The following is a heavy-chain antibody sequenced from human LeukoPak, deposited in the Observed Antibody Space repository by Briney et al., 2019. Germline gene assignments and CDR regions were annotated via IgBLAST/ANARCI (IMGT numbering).Heavy chain of an antibody. CDR2: ISSTGTYK. V-gene: IGHV3-21*01. Sequence: GGSLRLSCAASGFTFTSYTMNWVRQAPGKGLGWVSSISSTGTYKYYADSVKGRFTISRDNAKNSLYLQMNSLRAEDTAVYYCAKDQGYGDYVDAFDIWGQGTMVTVSS. CDR3: AKDQGYGDYVDAFDI. CDR1: GFTFTSYT. D-gene: IGHD4-17*01. J-gene: IGHJ3*02.